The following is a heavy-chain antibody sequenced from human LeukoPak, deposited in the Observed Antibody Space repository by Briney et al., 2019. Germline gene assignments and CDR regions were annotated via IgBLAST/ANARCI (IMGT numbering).Heavy chain of an antibody. CDR1: GYSINSGYF. CDR3: ARHRLFDSSGYYYDFDY. D-gene: IGHD3-22*01. V-gene: IGHV4-38-2*01. J-gene: IGHJ4*02. Sequence: PSETLSLTCAVSGYSINSGYFWGWIRQPPGKGLEYIGGMYHSGSTYHNPSLKSRVTISVETSKNQFSLKLTSVTAADTAVYYCARHRLFDSSGYYYDFDYWGQGTLVTVSS. CDR2: MYHSGST.